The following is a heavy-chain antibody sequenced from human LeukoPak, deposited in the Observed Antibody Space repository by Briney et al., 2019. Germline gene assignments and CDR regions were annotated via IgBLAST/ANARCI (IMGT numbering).Heavy chain of an antibody. J-gene: IGHJ4*02. V-gene: IGHV3-23*01. CDR2: IGVRT. Sequence: GGSLRLSCAASGCRITDWPLSWVRQAPGEGLEWVSAIGVRTHYADSVKGRFTISRDGSKNTLYLQMNSLTVEDTAIYFCAAGHQNSLEGYWGQGTLVSVAS. CDR3: AAGHQNSLEGY. CDR1: GCRITDWP. D-gene: IGHD1-1*01.